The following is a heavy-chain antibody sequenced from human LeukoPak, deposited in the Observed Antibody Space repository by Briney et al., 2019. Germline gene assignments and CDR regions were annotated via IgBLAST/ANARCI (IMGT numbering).Heavy chain of an antibody. CDR1: GGSISSSGYY. D-gene: IGHD3-3*01. J-gene: IGHJ6*02. V-gene: IGHV4-39*07. CDR3: ARTFRYKEWSNNYYYYGMDV. CDR2: INHSGST. Sequence: SETLSLTCTVSGGSISSSGYYWGWIRQPPGKGLEWIGEINHSGSTNYNPSLKSRVTISVDTSKNQFSLKLSSVTAADTAVYYCARTFRYKEWSNNYYYYGMDVWGQGTTVTVSS.